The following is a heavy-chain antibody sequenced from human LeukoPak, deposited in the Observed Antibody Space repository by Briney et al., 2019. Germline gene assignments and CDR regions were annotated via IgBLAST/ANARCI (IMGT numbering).Heavy chain of an antibody. CDR1: GGSISSSSYY. V-gene: IGHV4-39*07. Sequence: PSETLSLTCTVSGGSISSSSYYWGWIRQPPGKGLEWIGSIYYSGSTYYNPSLKSRVTISVDTSKNQFSLKLSSVTAADTAVYYCAESYSSSWYEGNYFDYWGQGTLVTVSS. D-gene: IGHD6-13*01. CDR3: AESYSSSWYEGNYFDY. J-gene: IGHJ4*02. CDR2: IYYSGST.